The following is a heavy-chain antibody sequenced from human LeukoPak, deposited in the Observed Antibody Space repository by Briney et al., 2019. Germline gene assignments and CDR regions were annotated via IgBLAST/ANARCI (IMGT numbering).Heavy chain of an antibody. CDR3: ATGRQSWLVPGDAFDI. V-gene: IGHV1-46*01. CDR2: INPSGGST. Sequence: ASVKVSCKASGYTFTSYYMHWVRQAPGQGLEWMGIINPSGGSTSYAQKFQGRVTMTEDTSTDTAYMELSSLRSEDTAVYYCATGRQSWLVPGDAFDIWGQGTMVTVSS. CDR1: GYTFTSYY. J-gene: IGHJ3*02. D-gene: IGHD6-19*01.